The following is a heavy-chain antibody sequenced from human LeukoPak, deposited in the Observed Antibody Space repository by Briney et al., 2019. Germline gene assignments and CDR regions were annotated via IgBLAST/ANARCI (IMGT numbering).Heavy chain of an antibody. CDR2: ISVYNDNT. CDR3: ARGVSSWYYGMDV. V-gene: IGHV1-18*01. Sequence: ASVKVSCKASGYTFTTYGIDWVRQAPGQGLEWMGWISVYNDNTYYTQKLQGRVTMTTDTSTSTAYMELVSLISDDTAVYYCARGVSSWYYGMDVWGQGTTVIVSS. CDR1: GYTFTTYG. J-gene: IGHJ6*02. D-gene: IGHD6-13*01.